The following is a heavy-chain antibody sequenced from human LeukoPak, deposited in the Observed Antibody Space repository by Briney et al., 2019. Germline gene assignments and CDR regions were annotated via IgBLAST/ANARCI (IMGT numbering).Heavy chain of an antibody. D-gene: IGHD6-13*01. CDR3: ARASSSWYGVYYYYYMDV. J-gene: IGHJ6*03. CDR2: IYYSGST. V-gene: IGHV4-59*01. CDR1: SGSISSYY. Sequence: SETLSLTCTVSSGSISSYYWSWIRQPPGKGLEWIGYIYYSGSTNYNPSLKSRVTISVDTSKNQFSLKLSSVTAADTAVYYCARASSSWYGVYYYYYMDVWGKGTTVTVSS.